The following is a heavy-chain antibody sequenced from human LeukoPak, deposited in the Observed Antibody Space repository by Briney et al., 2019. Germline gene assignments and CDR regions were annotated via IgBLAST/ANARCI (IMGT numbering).Heavy chain of an antibody. V-gene: IGHV4-39*07. J-gene: IGHJ4*02. D-gene: IGHD5-18*01. Sequence: PSETLSLTCTVSGGSISSSSYYWGWIRQPPGKGLEWIGSIYYSGSTYYNPSLKSRVTISVDTSKNQFSLKLSSVTAADTAVYYCARVLNSYGPKYYFDYWGQGTLVTVSS. CDR1: GGSISSSSYY. CDR2: IYYSGST. CDR3: ARVLNSYGPKYYFDY.